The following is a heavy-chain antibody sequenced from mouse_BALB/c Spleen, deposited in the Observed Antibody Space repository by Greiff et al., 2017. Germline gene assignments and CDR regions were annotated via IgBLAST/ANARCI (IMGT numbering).Heavy chain of an antibody. Sequence: QVQLQQSGAELMKPGASVKISCKATGYTFSSYWIEWVKQRPGHGLEWIGEILPGSGSTNYNEKFKGKATFTADTSSNTAYIQLSSLTSEDSAVYYCARDRALQYGNYVYYFDYWGQGTTLTVSS. V-gene: IGHV1-9*01. CDR1: GYTFSSYW. J-gene: IGHJ2*01. CDR3: ARDRALQYGNYVYYFDY. D-gene: IGHD2-10*02. CDR2: ILPGSGST.